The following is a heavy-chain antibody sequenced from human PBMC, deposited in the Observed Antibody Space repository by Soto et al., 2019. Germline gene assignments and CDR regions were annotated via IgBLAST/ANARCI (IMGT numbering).Heavy chain of an antibody. CDR1: GFSLSTSGVG. CDR3: AHRLPYHYGSTGYWFDP. J-gene: IGHJ5*02. V-gene: IGHV2-5*02. Sequence: QITLKESGPTLVKPTQTLTLTCTFSGFSLSTSGVGVGWIRQPPGKALEWLALIYWDDDKRYSPFLKSRLTITKDTSKNEVVLTMTNMVPVDTGTYYCAHRLPYHYGSTGYWFDPWGQGTLVTVSS. D-gene: IGHD3-22*01. CDR2: IYWDDDK.